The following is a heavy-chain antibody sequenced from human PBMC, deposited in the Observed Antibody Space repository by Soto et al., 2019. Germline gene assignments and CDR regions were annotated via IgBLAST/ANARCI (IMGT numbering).Heavy chain of an antibody. CDR2: IIPIFGTA. CDR1: GGTFSSYA. Sequence: QVQLVQSGAEVKKPGSSVKVSCKASGGTFSSYAISWVRQAPGQGLEWMGGIIPIFGTANYAQKFQGRVTITADEATSTAYMELSSLRSEDTAVYYCARDVSSPYDSSGYYYSWGQGTLVTVSS. CDR3: ARDVSSPYDSSGYYYS. V-gene: IGHV1-69*01. J-gene: IGHJ4*02. D-gene: IGHD3-22*01.